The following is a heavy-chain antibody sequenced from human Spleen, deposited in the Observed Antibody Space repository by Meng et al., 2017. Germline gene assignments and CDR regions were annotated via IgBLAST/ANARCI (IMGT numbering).Heavy chain of an antibody. J-gene: IGHJ3*02. Sequence: SETLSLTCVVSGGSFSGYYWSWIRQPPGKGLEWIGEINHSGSTNYNPSLKSRVTISVDTSKNQFSLKLSPVTAADTAVYYCAKDRDYFGVAPNAFDIWGQGTMVTVSS. V-gene: IGHV4-34*01. D-gene: IGHD3-3*01. CDR3: AKDRDYFGVAPNAFDI. CDR2: INHSGST. CDR1: GGSFSGYY.